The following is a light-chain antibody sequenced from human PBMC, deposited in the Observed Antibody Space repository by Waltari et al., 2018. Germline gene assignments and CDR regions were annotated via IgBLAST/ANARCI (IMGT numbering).Light chain of an antibody. CDR1: QSLVHTDGNNY. J-gene: IGKJ2*01. CDR2: KIS. Sequence: DVVMTQSPLSLPVTLGQPASISCRSSQSLVHTDGNNYFNWFQHRPGQPPRRLIYKISRRESGVPDRFSGSGSGTDFTLKISRVEAEDVGVYYCMQGSHWPRTFGQGTKLEI. CDR3: MQGSHWPRT. V-gene: IGKV2-30*02.